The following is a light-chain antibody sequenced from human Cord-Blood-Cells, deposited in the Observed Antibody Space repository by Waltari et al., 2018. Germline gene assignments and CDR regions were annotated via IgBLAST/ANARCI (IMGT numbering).Light chain of an antibody. CDR1: SSDVGGYNY. CDR3: CSYAGSYTYV. J-gene: IGLJ1*01. V-gene: IGLV2-11*01. Sequence: QSALTQPRSVSGSPGQSVTISCTGTSSDVGGYNYGSWYQQHPGKAPKLMIYDVSKRPAGVPDRFSGSKSGNTASLTISWRQAEDEADYYCCSYAGSYTYVVGTGTKVTVL. CDR2: DVS.